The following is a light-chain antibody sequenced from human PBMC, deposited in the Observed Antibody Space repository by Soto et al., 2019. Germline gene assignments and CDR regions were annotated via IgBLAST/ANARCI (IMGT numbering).Light chain of an antibody. CDR3: SSYAGSNNLRV. V-gene: IGLV2-8*01. CDR2: EVS. CDR1: SSDVGGYNY. J-gene: IGLJ1*01. Sequence: QSALTQPPSASGSPGQSVTISCTGTSSDVGGYNYVSWYQQHPGKAPKLMIYEVSKRPSGVPDRFSGSKSGNTDSLTVSGLQAEDEADYYCSSYAGSNNLRVFGTGTKVTVL.